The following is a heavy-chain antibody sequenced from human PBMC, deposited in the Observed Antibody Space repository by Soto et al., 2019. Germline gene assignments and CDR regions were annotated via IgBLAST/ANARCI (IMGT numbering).Heavy chain of an antibody. J-gene: IGHJ6*02. CDR1: GFTFSSYG. CDR3: ARDRLSGDARWILYGMDV. D-gene: IGHD7-27*01. CDR2: IWYDGSNK. V-gene: IGHV3-33*01. Sequence: QVQLVESGGGVVQPGRSLRLSCAASGFTFSSYGMHWVRQAPGKGLEWVAVIWYDGSNKYYADSVKGRFTISRDNSKNTLYLQMNSLRAEDTAVYYCARDRLSGDARWILYGMDVWGQGTTVTVSS.